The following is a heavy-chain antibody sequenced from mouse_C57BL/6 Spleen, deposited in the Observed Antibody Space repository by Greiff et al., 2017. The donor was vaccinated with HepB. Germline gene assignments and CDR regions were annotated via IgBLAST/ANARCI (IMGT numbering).Heavy chain of an antibody. CDR2: IDPEDGET. D-gene: IGHD1-1*01. CDR3: ASLYYYGSSYGYFDV. J-gene: IGHJ1*03. Sequence: VQLKESGAELVKPGASVKLSCTASGFNIKDYYMHWVKQRTEQGLEWIGRIDPEDGETKYAPKFQGKATITADTSSNTAYLQLSSLTSEDTAVYYCASLYYYGSSYGYFDVWGTGTTVTVSS. V-gene: IGHV14-2*01. CDR1: GFNIKDYY.